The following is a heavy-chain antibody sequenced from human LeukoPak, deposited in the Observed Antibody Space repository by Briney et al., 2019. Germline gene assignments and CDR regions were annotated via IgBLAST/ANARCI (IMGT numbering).Heavy chain of an antibody. CDR2: ISGSGGST. V-gene: IGHV3-23*01. D-gene: IGHD5-24*01. J-gene: IGHJ4*02. CDR3: ARLEMATADFDY. CDR1: GFTFDDYG. Sequence: PGGSLRLSCAASGFTFDDYGLSWVRQAPGKGLEWVSAISGSGGSTYYADSVKGRFTISRDNSKNTLYLQMNSLRAEDTAVYYCARLEMATADFDYWGQGTLVTVSS.